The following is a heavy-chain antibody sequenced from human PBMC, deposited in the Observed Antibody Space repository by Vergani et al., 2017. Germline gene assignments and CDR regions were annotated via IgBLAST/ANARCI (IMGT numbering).Heavy chain of an antibody. CDR1: GYTFTSYY. V-gene: IGHV1-46*01. D-gene: IGHD1-1*01. J-gene: IGHJ3*01. CDR3: ARVAPSNSEVTPTACDV. Sequence: QVQLVQSGAEVKKPGASVKVSCKASGYTFTSYYMHWVRQAPGQGLEWMGIINPSGGSTSYAQKFQGRVTMTRDTSTSTVYMELSSLRSEDTAVYYCARVAPSNSEVTPTACDVWGQGTMVSVSS. CDR2: INPSGGST.